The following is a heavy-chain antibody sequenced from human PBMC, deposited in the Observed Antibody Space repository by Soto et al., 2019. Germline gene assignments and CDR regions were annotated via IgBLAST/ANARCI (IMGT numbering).Heavy chain of an antibody. J-gene: IGHJ3*02. Sequence: SVKVSCKASGGTLSSYAISWVRQALGQGLEWMGGIIHIFGTANYAQKFQGRVTITADESTGTAYMELSSLRSEDTAVYYCAGGEQWLVTRALDIWGQETRVTVSS. V-gene: IGHV1-69*13. CDR3: AGGEQWLVTRALDI. CDR2: IIHIFGTA. CDR1: GGTLSSYA. D-gene: IGHD6-19*01.